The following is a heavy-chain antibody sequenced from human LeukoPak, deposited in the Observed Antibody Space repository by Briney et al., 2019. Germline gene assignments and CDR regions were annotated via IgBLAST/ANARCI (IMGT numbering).Heavy chain of an antibody. CDR2: INHSGST. Sequence: PSETLSLTCAVYGGSFSGYYWSWIRQPPGKGLEWIGEINHSGSTNYNPSLKSRVTISVDTSKNQFSLKLSSVTAADTAVYYCARHRKQLVFFDYWGQGTLVTVSS. J-gene: IGHJ4*02. V-gene: IGHV4-34*01. CDR1: GGSFSGYY. CDR3: ARHRKQLVFFDY. D-gene: IGHD6-6*01.